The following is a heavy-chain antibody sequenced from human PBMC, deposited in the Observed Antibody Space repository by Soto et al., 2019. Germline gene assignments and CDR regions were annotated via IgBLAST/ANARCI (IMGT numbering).Heavy chain of an antibody. CDR2: ISYDGSNK. V-gene: IGHV3-30-3*01. D-gene: IGHD6-19*01. J-gene: IGHJ6*02. Sequence: QVQLVESGGGVVQPGRSLRLSCAASGFTFSSYAKHWVRQAPGKGLEWVAVISYDGSNKYYADSVKGRFTISRDNSKNTLYLQMNSLRAEDTAVYYCARVRVAVHFSPSYGMDVWGQGTTVTVSS. CDR3: ARVRVAVHFSPSYGMDV. CDR1: GFTFSSYA.